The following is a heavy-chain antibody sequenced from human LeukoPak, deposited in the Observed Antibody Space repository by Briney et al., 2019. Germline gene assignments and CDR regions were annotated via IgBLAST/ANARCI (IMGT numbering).Heavy chain of an antibody. V-gene: IGHV3-23*01. CDR3: AKDQLYYDFWSGYFDY. Sequence: PGGSLRLSCAASGFTFSSYAMSWVRKAPGKGLEWVSAISGSGGSTYYADSVKGRFTISRDNSKNTLYLQMNSLRAEDTAVYYCAKDQLYYDFWSGYFDYWGQGTLVTVSS. D-gene: IGHD3-3*01. J-gene: IGHJ4*02. CDR2: ISGSGGST. CDR1: GFTFSSYA.